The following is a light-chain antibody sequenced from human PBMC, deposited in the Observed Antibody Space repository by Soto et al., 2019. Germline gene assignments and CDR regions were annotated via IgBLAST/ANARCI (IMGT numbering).Light chain of an antibody. Sequence: EIVMTQSPATLSVPPGERATLYCRASQSVSSNLAWYQQKPGQAPRLLIYGASTRATGIPARFSGSGSGTEFTLTISSLQSEDFAVYYCQQYNNWLRTFGQGTKVDIK. V-gene: IGKV3D-15*01. CDR2: GAS. CDR3: QQYNNWLRT. CDR1: QSVSSN. J-gene: IGKJ1*01.